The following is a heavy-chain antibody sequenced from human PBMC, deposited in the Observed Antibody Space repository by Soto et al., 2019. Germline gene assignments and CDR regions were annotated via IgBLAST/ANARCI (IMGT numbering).Heavy chain of an antibody. V-gene: IGHV4-59*08. Sequence: SETLSLTCTVSGGSISSYYWTWIRQPPGKGLEWIGFMYNSGSTHYNPSLKSRVTISVDTSKNQFSLKVSSVTAADTAVFYCARLAGYCSGTNCYGYYGMDVWGQGTTVTVSS. J-gene: IGHJ6*02. CDR2: MYNSGST. D-gene: IGHD2-2*01. CDR1: GGSISSYY. CDR3: ARLAGYCSGTNCYGYYGMDV.